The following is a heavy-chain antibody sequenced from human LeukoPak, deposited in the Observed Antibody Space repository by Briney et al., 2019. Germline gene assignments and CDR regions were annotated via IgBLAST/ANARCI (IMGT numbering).Heavy chain of an antibody. D-gene: IGHD1-14*01. V-gene: IGHV4-61*02. CDR1: GGSISSGGYY. CDR3: ARVTLRMGYYYMDV. J-gene: IGHJ6*03. CDR2: IYTSGST. Sequence: PSQTLSLTCTVSGGSISSGGYYWSWIRQPPGKGLEWIGRIYTSGSTNYNPSLKSRVTMSVDTSKNQFSLKLSSVTAADTAVYYCARVTLRMGYYYMDVWGKGTTVTVSS.